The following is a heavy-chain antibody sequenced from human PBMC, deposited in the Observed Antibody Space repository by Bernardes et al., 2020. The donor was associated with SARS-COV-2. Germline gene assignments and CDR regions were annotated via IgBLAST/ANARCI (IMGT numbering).Heavy chain of an antibody. J-gene: IGHJ4*02. CDR3: AREGGWVEPTLPDY. Sequence: GGSLRLSRAASGFTFRTYWMNWVRQVPGKGLVWVSRIGSDGSSIMYADSVKGRFTISRDNAESTLYLQMNSLRFDDTGVYYCAREGGWVEPTLPDYWGQGTLVTVSS. CDR1: GFTFRTYW. V-gene: IGHV3-74*03. CDR2: IGSDGSSI. D-gene: IGHD6-19*01.